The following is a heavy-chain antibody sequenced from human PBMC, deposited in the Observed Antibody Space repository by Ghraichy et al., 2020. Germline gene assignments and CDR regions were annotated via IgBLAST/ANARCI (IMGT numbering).Heavy chain of an antibody. CDR1: GGSISSSSYY. CDR3: ARDPRGMGDAFDI. CDR2: IYYSGST. J-gene: IGHJ3*02. Sequence: SETLSLTCTVSGGSISSSSYYWGWIRQPPGKGLEWIGSIYYSGSTYYNPSLKSRVTISVDTSKNQFSLKLSSVTAADTAVYYCARDPRGMGDAFDIWGQGTMVTVSS. V-gene: IGHV4-39*07. D-gene: IGHD3-16*01.